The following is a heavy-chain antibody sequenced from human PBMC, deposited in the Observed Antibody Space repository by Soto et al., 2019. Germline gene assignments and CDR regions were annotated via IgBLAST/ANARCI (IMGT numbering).Heavy chain of an antibody. CDR2: IFYSGST. Sequence: QVQLQESGPGLVKPSQTLSLTCTVSGGSISSGGYYWSWTRQLPGKGLEWIGYIFYSGSTYYNPSLKSRVTISVDTSKNQFSLKLSSVTAADTAVYYCATYGSGSYKPTTFDYWGQGTLVTVSS. CDR3: ATYGSGSYKPTTFDY. D-gene: IGHD3-10*01. J-gene: IGHJ4*02. V-gene: IGHV4-31*03. CDR1: GGSISSGGYY.